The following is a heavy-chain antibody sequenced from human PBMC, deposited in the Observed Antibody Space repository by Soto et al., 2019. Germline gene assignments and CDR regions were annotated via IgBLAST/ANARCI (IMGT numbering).Heavy chain of an antibody. CDR2: IIHSGST. J-gene: IGHJ3*02. V-gene: IGHV4-34*01. D-gene: IGHD2-21*01. CDR1: GGSFSAYY. Sequence: PSETLSLTCAVYGGSFSAYYWSWIRQPPGRGLEWIGEIIHSGSTNYNPSLKSRVTISVDTSKNQVSLKLSTVTAADTAVYYCAGGMVKRRAFDIWGQGTMVTVSS. CDR3: AGGMVKRRAFDI.